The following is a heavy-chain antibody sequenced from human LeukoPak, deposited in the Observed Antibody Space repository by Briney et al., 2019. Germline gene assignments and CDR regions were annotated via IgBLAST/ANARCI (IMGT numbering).Heavy chain of an antibody. CDR1: GFIFSSYA. D-gene: IGHD2-8*01. Sequence: GGSLRLSCAASGFIFSSYAMSWVRQAPGKGLEWVSAISGSGGSTYYADSVKGRFTISRDNSKNTLYLQMNSLRAEDTAVYYCAKSPAPKYEARYFDRWGRGTLVTVSS. CDR3: AKSPAPKYEARYFDR. V-gene: IGHV3-23*01. J-gene: IGHJ2*01. CDR2: ISGSGGST.